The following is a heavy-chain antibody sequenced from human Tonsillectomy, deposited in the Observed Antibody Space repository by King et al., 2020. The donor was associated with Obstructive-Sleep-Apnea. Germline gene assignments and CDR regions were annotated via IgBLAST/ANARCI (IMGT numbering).Heavy chain of an antibody. CDR2: MFTSGGT. V-gene: IGHV4-4*07. D-gene: IGHD3-9*01. CDR3: ARDVPYDWLVPYYYYGMDV. Sequence: QLQESGPGLVKPSETLSLTCTVSGGSISSYSWAWIRQPAGEGLGWSGRMFTSGGTNCNPSLKTRVTMSVDTSKNQFSLKLSSVTAADTAVYYCARDVPYDWLVPYYYYGMDVWGQGTTVTVSS. CDR1: GGSISSYS. J-gene: IGHJ6*02.